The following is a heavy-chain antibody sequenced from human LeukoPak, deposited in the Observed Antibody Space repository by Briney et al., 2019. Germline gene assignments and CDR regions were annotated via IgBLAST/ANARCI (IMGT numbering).Heavy chain of an antibody. CDR3: ARTPPLLSDGHPFDY. D-gene: IGHD3-10*01. V-gene: IGHV4-38-2*02. J-gene: IGHJ4*02. CDR1: GYSISSGYY. Sequence: SETLSLTCTVSGYSISSGYYWGWIRQPPGKGLEWIGSIYHSGSTYYNPSLKSRVTISVDTSKNQFSLKLSSVTAADTAVYYCARTPPLLSDGHPFDYWGQGTLVTVSS. CDR2: IYHSGST.